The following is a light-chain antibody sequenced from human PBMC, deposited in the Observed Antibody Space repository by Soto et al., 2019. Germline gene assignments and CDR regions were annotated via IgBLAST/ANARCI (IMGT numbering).Light chain of an antibody. J-gene: IGLJ2*01. V-gene: IGLV1-44*01. Sequence: QSVLTQPPSASGTPGQRVTISCSGSSSNIVSNTVHWYQQLPGTAPKLLMYNNDQRPSGVPDRFSGSKSGQTATLTISRVEDGDEADYYCQVWVGPSERIFGGGTKLTVL. CDR2: NND. CDR1: SSNIVSNT. CDR3: QVWVGPSERI.